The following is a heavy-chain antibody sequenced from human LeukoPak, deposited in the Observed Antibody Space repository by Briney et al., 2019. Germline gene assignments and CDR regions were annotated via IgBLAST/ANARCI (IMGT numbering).Heavy chain of an antibody. J-gene: IGHJ4*02. CDR2: INPSGGST. V-gene: IGHV1-46*01. CDR3: ATPQETPDYGGKDTRFDY. Sequence: ASVKVSCKASGYTFTSYYMHWVRQAPGQGLEWMGIINPSGGSTSYAQKFQGRITMTRDTSTSTVYMELSSLRSEDTAVYYCATPQETPDYGGKDTRFDYGGQGTLVTVSS. D-gene: IGHD4-23*01. CDR1: GYTFTSYY.